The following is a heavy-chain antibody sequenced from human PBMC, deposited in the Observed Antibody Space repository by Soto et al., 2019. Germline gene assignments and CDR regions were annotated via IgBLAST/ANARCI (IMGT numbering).Heavy chain of an antibody. J-gene: IGHJ4*02. CDR3: AREQERVGATAFDY. CDR2: ISSSGSTI. CDR1: GFTFSDYY. V-gene: IGHV3-11*01. Sequence: GGSLRLSCAASGFTFSDYYMSWIRQAPGRGLEWVSYISSSGSTIYYADSVKGRFTISRDNAKNSLYLQMNSLRAEDTAVYYCAREQERVGATAFDYWGQGTLVTVYS. D-gene: IGHD1-26*01.